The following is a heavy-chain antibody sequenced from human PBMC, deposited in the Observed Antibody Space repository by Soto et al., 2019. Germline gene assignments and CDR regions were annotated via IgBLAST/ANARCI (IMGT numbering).Heavy chain of an antibody. CDR3: AKALDIVVVPGFHGMDV. D-gene: IGHD2-2*03. J-gene: IGHJ6*02. CDR2: IPYDGSNK. Sequence: GGSLRLSCAASGFTFSSYGMHWVRQSPGKGLEWVAVIPYDGSNKYYADSVKGRFTISRDNSKNTLYLQMNSLRAEDTAVYYCAKALDIVVVPGFHGMDVWGQGTTVTVSS. CDR1: GFTFSSYG. V-gene: IGHV3-30*18.